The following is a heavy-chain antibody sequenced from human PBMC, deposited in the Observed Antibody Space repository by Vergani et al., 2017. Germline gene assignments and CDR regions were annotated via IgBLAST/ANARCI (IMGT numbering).Heavy chain of an antibody. CDR3: VYRKTECGTTGCFYPFYSYYYFDV. Sequence: QITLKESGPTLVKPTQTLTLTCTFSGFSLNTRGVSVAWIRQPPGKALDWLALIYCNDDQHYSPSLNNRVTITKDTSKNQVVLTMTNMDYVNTGTYYCVYRKTECGTTGCFYPFYSYYYFDVWGKGTTVTVSS. CDR1: GFSLNTRGVS. CDR2: IYCNDDQ. J-gene: IGHJ6*03. V-gene: IGHV2-5*04. D-gene: IGHD1-7*01.